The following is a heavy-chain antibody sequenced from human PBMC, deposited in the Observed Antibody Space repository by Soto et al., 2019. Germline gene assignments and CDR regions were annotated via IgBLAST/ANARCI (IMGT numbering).Heavy chain of an antibody. V-gene: IGHV4-31*03. CDR2: IYYSGST. CDR3: ARVRYCSGGSCYPRFDP. J-gene: IGHJ5*02. Sequence: QVQLQESGPGLVKPSQTLSLTCTVSGGSISSGGYYWSWIRQHPGKGLEWIGYIYYSGSTYYNPYLQSRVTISEDTSKNQFSLKLSSVTAADTAVYYCARVRYCSGGSCYPRFDPWGQGTLVTVSS. D-gene: IGHD2-15*01. CDR1: GGSISSGGYY.